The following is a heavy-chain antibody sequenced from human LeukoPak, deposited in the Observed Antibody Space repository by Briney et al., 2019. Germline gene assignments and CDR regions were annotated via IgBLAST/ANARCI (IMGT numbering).Heavy chain of an antibody. D-gene: IGHD5-24*01. CDR2: INSDGSST. CDR3: ARVEMATITGFDY. J-gene: IGHJ4*02. V-gene: IGHV3-74*01. Sequence: GGSLRLSCAASGFTFSNYWMHWVRQAPGKELVWVSRINSDGSSTNYAASVKGRFTISRDNAKNTLYLQLNSLKADDTAVYYCARVEMATITGFDYWGQGSLVTVSS. CDR1: GFTFSNYW.